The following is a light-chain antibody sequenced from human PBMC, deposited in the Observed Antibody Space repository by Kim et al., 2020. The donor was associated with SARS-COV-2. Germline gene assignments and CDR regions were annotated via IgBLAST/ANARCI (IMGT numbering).Light chain of an antibody. V-gene: IGLV2-14*04. CDR1: SSDVGAYTS. CDR3: CSYATSRSYV. CDR2: DFS. Sequence: PGQSITVDWTGPSSDVGAYTSVSVYQLHPAKAPELMVFDFSERPSGISNRFSGSKSGNTASLTITGLQAEDEADYYCCSYATSRSYVFGTGTTVTVL. J-gene: IGLJ1*01.